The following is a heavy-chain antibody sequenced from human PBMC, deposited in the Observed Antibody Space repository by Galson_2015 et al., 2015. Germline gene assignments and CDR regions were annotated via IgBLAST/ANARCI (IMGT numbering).Heavy chain of an antibody. J-gene: IGHJ4*02. CDR2: ISGSGGNT. D-gene: IGHD6-25*01. Sequence: SLRLSCAASGFTFETYAMSWVRQAPGKGLERVSAISGSGGNTFYADSVKGRFTISRNNSLNTIYVQMNNVRAEDTAVYYCAKIKKTGLDVAADSWGQGTLVTVSS. V-gene: IGHV3-23*01. CDR1: GFTFETYA. CDR3: AKIKKTGLDVAADS.